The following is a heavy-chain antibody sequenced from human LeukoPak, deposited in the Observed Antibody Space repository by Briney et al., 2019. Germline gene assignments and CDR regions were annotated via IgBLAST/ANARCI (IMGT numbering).Heavy chain of an antibody. D-gene: IGHD4/OR15-4a*01. CDR3: VRIPNSANFPKWFDP. V-gene: IGHV3-21*01. J-gene: IGHJ5*02. Sequence: VGSLRLSCAASGFTFSSYSMNWVRQAPGKGLEWVSSISSSSYIYYADSVKGRFTISRDNAKNSLYLQMNSLRAEDTAVYYCVRIPNSANFPKWFDPWGQGTLVTVSS. CDR2: ISSSSYI. CDR1: GFTFSSYS.